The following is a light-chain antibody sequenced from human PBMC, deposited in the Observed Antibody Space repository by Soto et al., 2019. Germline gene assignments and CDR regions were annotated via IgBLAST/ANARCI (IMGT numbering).Light chain of an antibody. Sequence: QSALTQPASVSGSPGQSITTSCTGTISDVGGYNYVSWYQQHPGKAPKLMIYEVTNRPSGVSNRFSGSKSGNTASLTISGLQAEDEADYYCTSYTSGSSLYVFGSGTKLTVL. CDR1: ISDVGGYNY. CDR3: TSYTSGSSLYV. V-gene: IGLV2-14*01. CDR2: EVT. J-gene: IGLJ1*01.